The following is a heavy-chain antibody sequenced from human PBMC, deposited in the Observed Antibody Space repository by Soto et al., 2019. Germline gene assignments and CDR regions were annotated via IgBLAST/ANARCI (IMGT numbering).Heavy chain of an antibody. V-gene: IGHV3-74*01. D-gene: IGHD2-15*01. Sequence: GGSLRLSCAASGFTFSSYWMHWVRQAPGRGLVWVSRINTDGSSTTYADSVKGRFTISRDNAKNSLYLQMNSLRAEDTAVYYCARGELLLFDYWGQGTLVTVSS. CDR2: INTDGSST. CDR1: GFTFSSYW. CDR3: ARGELLLFDY. J-gene: IGHJ4*02.